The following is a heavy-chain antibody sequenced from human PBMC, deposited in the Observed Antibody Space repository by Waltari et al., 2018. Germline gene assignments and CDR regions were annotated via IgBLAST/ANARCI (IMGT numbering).Heavy chain of an antibody. CDR1: GYYFTLFG. J-gene: IGHJ1*01. D-gene: IGHD3-22*01. CDR2: ISPYTGNT. V-gene: IGHV1-18*01. CDR3: ARPDYYDTTTFYAH. Sequence: QVSLLQSGPAMTKPGASVRVSCKASGYYFTLFGLSWVRQGPGQGLEWMGWISPYTGNTEYAQKFQDRITLTADTSTSTIFMELRSLKSDDTVVYYCARPDYYDTTTFYAHWGQGTLVTVSS.